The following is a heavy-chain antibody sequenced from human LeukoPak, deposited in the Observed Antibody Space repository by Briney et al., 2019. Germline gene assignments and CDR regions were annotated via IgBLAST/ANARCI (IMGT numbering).Heavy chain of an antibody. Sequence: GESLKISCKGSGYSFTSYWIGWVRQMPGKGLEWMGIIYPGDSDTRYSPSFQGQVTISADKSISTAYLQWSSLKASDTAMYYCARVYYSGSGNYYGDYWGQGTLVTVSS. V-gene: IGHV5-51*01. CDR1: GYSFTSYW. CDR2: IYPGDSDT. J-gene: IGHJ4*02. D-gene: IGHD3-10*01. CDR3: ARVYYSGSGNYYGDY.